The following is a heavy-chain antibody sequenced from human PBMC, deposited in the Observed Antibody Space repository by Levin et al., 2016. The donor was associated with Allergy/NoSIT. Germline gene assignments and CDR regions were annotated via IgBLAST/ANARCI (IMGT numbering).Heavy chain of an antibody. CDR3: ARDKASYGGNSGVFDY. CDR1: GFTFSSYA. V-gene: IGHV3-30-3*01. Sequence: GGSLRLSCAASGFTFSSYAMHWVRQAPGKGLEWVAVISYDGSNKYYADSVKGRITISRDNSKNTVYLQMNSLRAEDTAVYYCARDKASYGGNSGVFDYWGQGTLVTVSS. CDR2: ISYDGSNK. J-gene: IGHJ4*02. D-gene: IGHD4-23*01.